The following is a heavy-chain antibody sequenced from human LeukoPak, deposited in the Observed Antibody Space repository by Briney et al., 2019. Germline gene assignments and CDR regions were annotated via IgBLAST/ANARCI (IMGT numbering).Heavy chain of an antibody. V-gene: IGHV1-2*02. D-gene: IGHD3-16*02. Sequence: ASVKVFCKASGYTFTGYYMHWVRQAPGQGLEWMGWINPNSGGTNYAQKFQGRVTMTRDTSISTAYMELSRLRSDDTAVYYCARKGLRLGELSLSWFDPWGQGTLVTVSS. CDR1: GYTFTGYY. CDR3: ARKGLRLGELSLSWFDP. J-gene: IGHJ5*02. CDR2: INPNSGGT.